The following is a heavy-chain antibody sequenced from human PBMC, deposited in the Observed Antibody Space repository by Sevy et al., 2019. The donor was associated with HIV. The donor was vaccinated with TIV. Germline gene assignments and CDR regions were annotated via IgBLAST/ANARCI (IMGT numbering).Heavy chain of an antibody. J-gene: IGHJ6*03. D-gene: IGHD3-22*01. CDR3: AKGGGGHYDPDEIGYYFYYYNMDV. CDR1: GFSFDSYG. V-gene: IGHV3-23*01. Sequence: GGSLRLSCAVSGFSFDSYGMTWVRQAPGKGLEWVSGISGSGTRTYYADSVKGRFSISRDNSKNRLYLQMNSLRSEDTARYYCAKGGGGHYDPDEIGYYFYYYNMDVWGIGTTVTVSS. CDR2: ISGSGTRT.